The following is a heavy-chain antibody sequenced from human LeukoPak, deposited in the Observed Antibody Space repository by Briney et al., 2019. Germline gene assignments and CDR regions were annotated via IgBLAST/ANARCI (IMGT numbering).Heavy chain of an antibody. CDR2: IISDGSST. J-gene: IGHJ4*02. D-gene: IGHD5-24*01. Sequence: PGGSLRLSCASSGFPFSRYWMNWVRQAPGKGLVWVSRIISDGSSTSYADSVKGRFTISRDNAKNTLYLQMNSLRAEDTAVYYCARDRDWNRQKDGYNSFDYWGQGTLVTVSS. CDR3: ARDRDWNRQKDGYNSFDY. V-gene: IGHV3-74*01. CDR1: GFPFSRYW.